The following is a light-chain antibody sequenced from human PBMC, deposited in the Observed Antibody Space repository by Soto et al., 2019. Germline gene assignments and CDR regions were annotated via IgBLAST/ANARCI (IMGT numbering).Light chain of an antibody. J-gene: IGKJ5*01. Sequence: EIVLTQSPGTLSLSPGEKATVSCRASQGVSSSYLAWYQQKPGQAPRLLIYGASGRATDIPDRFSGSGSGTDFTLTISRLEPEDFAVYYCQQYGSSPPVTFGQGTRLEIK. CDR3: QQYGSSPPVT. CDR2: GAS. V-gene: IGKV3-20*01. CDR1: QGVSSSY.